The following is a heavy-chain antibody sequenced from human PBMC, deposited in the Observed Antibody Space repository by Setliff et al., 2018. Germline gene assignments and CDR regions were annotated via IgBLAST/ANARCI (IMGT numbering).Heavy chain of an antibody. CDR3: ARGGTYRYFDY. J-gene: IGHJ4*02. Sequence: PSETLSLTCTVSGGSISSHYWSWIRQPPGKGLEWIGYIYYSGSTNYNPSLKSRVAISVDTSKEQFSLKLSSVTAADTAVYFCARGGTYRYFDYWGQGTLVTVSS. CDR1: GGSISSHY. CDR2: IYYSGST. V-gene: IGHV4-59*11. D-gene: IGHD3-16*02.